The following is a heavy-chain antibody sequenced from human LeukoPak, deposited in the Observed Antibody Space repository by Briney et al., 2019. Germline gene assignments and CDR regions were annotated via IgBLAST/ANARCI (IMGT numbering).Heavy chain of an antibody. Sequence: SVKVSCKASGGTFSRYAIHWVRQAPGQGLEWMGGIVPILGTANYTQKFQGRVTITADDSTGTAYMELTSLRSADTAVYYCARSQGYSYGSSYWGQGTLVTVSS. V-gene: IGHV1-69*01. CDR2: IVPILGTA. D-gene: IGHD5-18*01. CDR3: ARSQGYSYGSSY. J-gene: IGHJ4*02. CDR1: GGTFSRYA.